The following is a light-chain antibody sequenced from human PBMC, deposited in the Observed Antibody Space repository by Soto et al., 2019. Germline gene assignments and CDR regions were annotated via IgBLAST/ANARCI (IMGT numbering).Light chain of an antibody. CDR3: SSYTPISTYV. CDR2: DVR. V-gene: IGLV2-14*01. CDR1: SSDVGGYNY. Sequence: QSALTQPASVSGSPGQSITISCTGTSSDVGGYNYVYWYQQHPGKAPKLMIYDVRNRPSGVSNRFSGSKSVNTASLTISGLQAEDEADYYCSSYTPISTYVFGTGTKLTVL. J-gene: IGLJ1*01.